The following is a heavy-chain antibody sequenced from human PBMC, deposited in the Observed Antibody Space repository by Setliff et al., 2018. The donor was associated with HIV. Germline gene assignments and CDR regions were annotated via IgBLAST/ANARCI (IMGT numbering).Heavy chain of an antibody. CDR2: MNPNSGNT. CDR1: GYTFTSYD. V-gene: IGHV1-8*01. J-gene: IGHJ4*02. Sequence: ASVKVSCEASGYTFTSYDINWVRQATGQGLEWMGWMNPNSGNTGYAQKFQGRVTMTRDTSISTAYMELSSLTSEDTALYFCARGAPVVNDYWGQGTLVTVSS. CDR3: ARGAPVVNDY.